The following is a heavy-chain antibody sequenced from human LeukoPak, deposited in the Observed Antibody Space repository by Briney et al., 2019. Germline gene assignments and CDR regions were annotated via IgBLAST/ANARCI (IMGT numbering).Heavy chain of an antibody. CDR1: GGSITNHY. CDR3: ARGIRVAPGAFDI. CDR2: IYYTGGT. J-gene: IGHJ3*02. Sequence: KPSETVSLTCSVSGGSITNHYWSWIRQPPGKGLEWIAYIYYTGGTSYNPSLKSRVTISVDTSKNQFSLKLSSVTAADTAVYYCARGIRVAPGAFDIWGQGTMVTVSS. D-gene: IGHD1-14*01. V-gene: IGHV4-59*11.